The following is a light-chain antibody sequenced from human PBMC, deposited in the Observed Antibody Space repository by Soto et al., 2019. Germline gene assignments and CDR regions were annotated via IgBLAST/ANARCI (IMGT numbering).Light chain of an antibody. J-gene: IGKJ2*01. CDR3: HQYGSSLGT. CDR1: EGLTGTN. Sequence: EIVFTQSLASLSLSPPETAHLXWRASEGLTGTNLAWYQQRPGQAPKLLIYDAVRRATGIPDRFSGSGSGTDFTLTISRLEPEDFAVYYCHQYGSSLGTFGQGTKVDIK. V-gene: IGKV3-20*01. CDR2: DAV.